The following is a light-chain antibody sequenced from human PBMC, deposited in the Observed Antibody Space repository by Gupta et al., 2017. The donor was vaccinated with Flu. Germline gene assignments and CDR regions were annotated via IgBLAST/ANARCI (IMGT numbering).Light chain of an antibody. J-gene: IGKJ3*01. V-gene: IGKV4-1*01. CDR3: QQYYSTPFT. Sequence: DIVMTQSPDSLAVSLAERATINCKSTQSVLYSSNNKNYLAWYQQKPGQAPKLLIYWASTQESGVPDRFSGGGSGTDFTLTISSLQAEDVAVYYCQQYYSTPFTFGPGTKVDIK. CDR1: QSVLYSSNNKNY. CDR2: WAS.